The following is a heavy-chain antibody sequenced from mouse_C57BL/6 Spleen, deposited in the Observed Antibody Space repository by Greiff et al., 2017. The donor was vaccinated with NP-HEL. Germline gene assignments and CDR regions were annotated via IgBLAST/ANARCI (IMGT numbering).Heavy chain of an antibody. V-gene: IGHV2-2*01. CDR1: GFSLTSYG. CDR2: IWSGGST. J-gene: IGHJ4*01. Sequence: VQLQQSGPGLVQPSQSLSITCTVSGFSLTSYGVHWVRQSPGKGLEWLGVIWSGGSTDYNAAFISRLSISKDNSKSQVFFKMNSLQADDTAIYYCARTAYYYGSSYEDYYAMDYWGQGTSVTVSS. CDR3: ARTAYYYGSSYEDYYAMDY. D-gene: IGHD1-1*01.